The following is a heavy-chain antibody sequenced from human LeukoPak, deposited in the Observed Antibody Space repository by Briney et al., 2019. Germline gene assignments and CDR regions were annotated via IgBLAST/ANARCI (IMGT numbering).Heavy chain of an antibody. Sequence: GGSLRLSCAASGFTFSSYAMSWVRQAPGKGLEWVSVISGSGGSTYYADSVKGRFTISRDNSKNKLYLQMNSLRAEDTAVYYCAKPIHDFWLGILLDYWGQGTLVTVSS. V-gene: IGHV3-23*01. CDR1: GFTFSSYA. D-gene: IGHD3-3*01. CDR2: ISGSGGST. CDR3: AKPIHDFWLGILLDY. J-gene: IGHJ4*02.